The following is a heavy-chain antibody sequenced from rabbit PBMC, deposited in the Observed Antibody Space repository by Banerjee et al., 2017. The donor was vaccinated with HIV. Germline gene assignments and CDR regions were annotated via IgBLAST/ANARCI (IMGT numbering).Heavy chain of an antibody. CDR3: ARETWGSTGNYGL. CDR2: IGTGVGDT. D-gene: IGHD7-1*01. Sequence: QQLVESGGGLVKPGAFLTLTCTASGFSFSSGYDMCWVRQAPGKGLEWIACIGTGVGDTYYANWAKGRFTISKTSSTTVTLQVTSLTAADTATYFCARETWGSTGNYGLWGQGTLVTVS. J-gene: IGHJ4*01. V-gene: IGHV1S40*01. CDR1: GFSFSSGYD.